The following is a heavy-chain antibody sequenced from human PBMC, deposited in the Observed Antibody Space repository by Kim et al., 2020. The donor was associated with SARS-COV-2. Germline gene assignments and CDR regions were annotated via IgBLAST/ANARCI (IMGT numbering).Heavy chain of an antibody. Sequence: ASVKVSCKASGYTFTSYDINWVRQATGQGLEWMGWMNPNSGNTGYAQKFQGRVTMTRNTSISTAYMELSSLRSEDTAVYYCARRPAAMRGDAFDIWGQGTMVTVSS. CDR2: MNPNSGNT. J-gene: IGHJ3*02. D-gene: IGHD2-2*01. V-gene: IGHV1-8*01. CDR3: ARRPAAMRGDAFDI. CDR1: GYTFTSYD.